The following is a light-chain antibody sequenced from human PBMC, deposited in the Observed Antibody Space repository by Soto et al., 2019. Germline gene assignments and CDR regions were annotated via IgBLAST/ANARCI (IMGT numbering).Light chain of an antibody. CDR3: QQYDNWPPST. CDR2: GAS. J-gene: IGKJ2*01. CDR1: QSVSNK. Sequence: EVVMTQSPATLSVSPGERATLSCRASQSVSNKLAWYQQKPGQAPRLLISGASTRATGIPARFSGSGSGTEFTLTINSLQSEDFAVYYCQQYDNWPPSTFGQGTKLEIK. V-gene: IGKV3-15*01.